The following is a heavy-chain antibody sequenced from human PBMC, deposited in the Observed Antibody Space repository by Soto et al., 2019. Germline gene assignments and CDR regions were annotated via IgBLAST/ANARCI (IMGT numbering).Heavy chain of an antibody. D-gene: IGHD1-1*01. Sequence: QVQLVQPGAAVEKPGSSVKVSCKASGGTTSSYPISWVRQAPGQGFQWMGNIVPMINKVDYAQKFQGRVTIPADKSTRTVYMELGSLISEDTAVYFCSLRKGNWTRLADWGQGTLVRVSS. CDR2: IVPMINKV. CDR1: GGTTSSYP. J-gene: IGHJ4*02. CDR3: SLRKGNWTRLAD. V-gene: IGHV1-69*02.